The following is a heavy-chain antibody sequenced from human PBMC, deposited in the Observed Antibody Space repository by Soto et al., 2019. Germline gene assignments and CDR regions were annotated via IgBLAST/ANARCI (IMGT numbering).Heavy chain of an antibody. Sequence: GASVKVSFKASGYTFTSYAMHWVRQAPGQRLEWMGWINAGNGNTKYSQKFQGRVTITRDTSASTAYMELSSLRSEDTAVYYCASADIVVVPAALPPDYWGQGTLVTVS. CDR1: GYTFTSYA. V-gene: IGHV1-3*01. CDR3: ASADIVVVPAALPPDY. D-gene: IGHD2-2*01. CDR2: INAGNGNT. J-gene: IGHJ4*02.